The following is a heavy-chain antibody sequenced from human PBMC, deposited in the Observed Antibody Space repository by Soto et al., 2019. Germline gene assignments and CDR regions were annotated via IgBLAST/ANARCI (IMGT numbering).Heavy chain of an antibody. V-gene: IGHV3-33*01. Sequence: QVQVVESGGGVVQPGTSLRLSCAASGFTFSNFGMHWVRQAPGKGLEWVAVIWHDGKNKYYADSAKGRFAISRDNSKYTLNLQRNSLRAEDTAVYYCARDPGQDEAMDDWGQGTLVTVSS. J-gene: IGHJ4*02. CDR3: ARDPGQDEAMDD. CDR1: GFTFSNFG. CDR2: IWHDGKNK.